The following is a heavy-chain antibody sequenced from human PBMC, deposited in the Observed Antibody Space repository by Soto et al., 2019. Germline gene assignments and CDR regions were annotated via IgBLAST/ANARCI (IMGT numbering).Heavy chain of an antibody. V-gene: IGHV4-39*01. J-gene: IGHJ4*02. CDR1: GGSISSGGYS. D-gene: IGHD2-15*01. CDR2: FYYSENT. CDR3: ARHTPAISISDH. Sequence: SETLSLTCAVSGGSISSGGYSWGWIRQPPGKGLEWIGTFYYSENTYYNSSLKSRVTISVDTSKNQFSLKLSSVTAADTAVYYCARHTPAISISDHWGQGTLVTVSS.